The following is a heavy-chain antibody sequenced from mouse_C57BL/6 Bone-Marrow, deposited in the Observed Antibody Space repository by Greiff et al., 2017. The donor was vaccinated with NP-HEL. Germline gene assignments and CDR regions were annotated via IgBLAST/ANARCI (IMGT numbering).Heavy chain of an antibody. Sequence: EVKLVESGPGLVKPSQSLSLTCSVTGYSITSGYYWNWIRQFPGNKLEWMGYISYDGSNNYNPSLKNRISITRDTSTNQFFLKLHSVTTKDTATYDCAREQRRVRAMDYWGQGTSVTVSA. V-gene: IGHV3-6*01. D-gene: IGHD3-2*02. CDR3: AREQRRVRAMDY. CDR2: ISYDGSN. J-gene: IGHJ4*01. CDR1: GYSITSGYY.